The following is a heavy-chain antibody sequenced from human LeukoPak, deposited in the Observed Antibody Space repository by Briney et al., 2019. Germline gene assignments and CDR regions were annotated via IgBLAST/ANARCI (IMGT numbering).Heavy chain of an antibody. D-gene: IGHD2-21*02. CDR3: ARDLVVTATNPRRVYYYYGMDV. CDR1: GFTFSSYA. CDR2: ISYDGSNK. V-gene: IGHV3-30-3*01. Sequence: GGSLRLSCAASGFTFSSYAMHWVRQAPGKGLEWVAVISYDGSNKYYADSVKGRFTISRDNSKNTLYLQMNSLRAEDTAVYYCARDLVVTATNPRRVYYYYGMDVWGQGTTVTVSS. J-gene: IGHJ6*02.